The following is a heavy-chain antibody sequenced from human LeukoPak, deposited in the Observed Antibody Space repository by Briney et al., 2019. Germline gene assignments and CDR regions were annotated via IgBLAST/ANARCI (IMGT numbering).Heavy chain of an antibody. V-gene: IGHV4-39*07. CDR1: GGSISSSSYY. J-gene: IGHJ6*02. D-gene: IGHD2-2*01. CDR3: ARDWPWGGDIVVVPADV. Sequence: TSETLSLTCTVSGGSISSSSYYWGWIRQPPGKGLEWIGSIYYSGSTYYNPSLKSRVTISVDTSKNQFSLKLSSVTAADTAVYYCARDWPWGGDIVVVPADVWGQGTTVTVSS. CDR2: IYYSGST.